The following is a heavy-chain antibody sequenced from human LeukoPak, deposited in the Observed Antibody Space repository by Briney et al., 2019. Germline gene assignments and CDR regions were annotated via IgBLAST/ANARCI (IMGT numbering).Heavy chain of an antibody. J-gene: IGHJ3*02. CDR2: IYYSGST. CDR1: GDSIYSYY. V-gene: IGHV4-59*12. D-gene: IGHD3-22*01. Sequence: SETLSLTCSVSGDSIYSYYWIWIRQPPGKGLEWIGYIYYSGSTNYNPSLKSRVTISVDTSKNQFSLKLSSVTAADTAVYYCARDPHYYDSSGYYYGGAFDIWGQGTMVTVSS. CDR3: ARDPHYYDSSGYYYGGAFDI.